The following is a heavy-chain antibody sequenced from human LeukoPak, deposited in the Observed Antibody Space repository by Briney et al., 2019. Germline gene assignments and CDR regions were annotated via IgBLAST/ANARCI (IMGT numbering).Heavy chain of an antibody. CDR1: VYASTHIY. D-gene: IGHD6-6*01. CDR3: ATGSITHTRDP. CDR2: INPSSGAR. Sequence: ASVKVSCTSSVYASTHIYFNWVRQAPGQGLEWMGWINPSSGARIYSQKFQGRVTMDTSISIAYMELSGLTSDDTAVYYCATGSITHTRDPWGQGTLVTVSS. V-gene: IGHV1-2*02. J-gene: IGHJ5*02.